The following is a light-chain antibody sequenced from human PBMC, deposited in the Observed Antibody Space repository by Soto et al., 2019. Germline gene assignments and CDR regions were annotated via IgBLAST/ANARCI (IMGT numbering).Light chain of an antibody. CDR2: AAS. CDR3: QHADSFPLIT. J-gene: IGKJ5*01. V-gene: IGKV1-12*01. CDR1: QDVSIW. Sequence: DIQMTQSPSSLSASVGDKVTITCRASQDVSIWLAWFQQKPGEAPKLLIYAASSLQSGVPSRFSGSGSGTDFTLTISSLQPEDFATYYCQHADSFPLITFGQGTRLEIK.